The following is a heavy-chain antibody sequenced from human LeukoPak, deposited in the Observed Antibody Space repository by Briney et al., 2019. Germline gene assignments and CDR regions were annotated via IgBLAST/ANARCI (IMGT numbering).Heavy chain of an antibody. V-gene: IGHV3-23*01. CDR3: AKGSGYDTDFDY. CDR2: ISGSGDNT. J-gene: IGHJ4*02. CDR1: GFTFSTYV. D-gene: IGHD3-9*01. Sequence: GGSLRLSCAASGFTFSTYVMSWVRQAPGKGLEWVSGISGSGDNTYYADSVKGRFTISRDNSKNTLYLQMNSLRAADTAVYYCAKGSGYDTDFDYWGQGTLVTVSS.